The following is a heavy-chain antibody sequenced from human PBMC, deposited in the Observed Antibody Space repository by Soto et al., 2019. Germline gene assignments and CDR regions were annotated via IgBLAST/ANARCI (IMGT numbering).Heavy chain of an antibody. Sequence: QLQLQESGPGLVKPSETLSLTCTVSGGSISSSSYYWGWIRQPPGKGLEWIGSIYYSGSTYYNPSRTSRVTISVDTSKNQFSRKLSSVTAADTAVYYCARHGGSSGWYYYFDYWGQGTLVTVSS. V-gene: IGHV4-39*01. CDR1: GGSISSSSYY. CDR2: IYYSGST. D-gene: IGHD6-19*01. CDR3: ARHGGSSGWYYYFDY. J-gene: IGHJ4*02.